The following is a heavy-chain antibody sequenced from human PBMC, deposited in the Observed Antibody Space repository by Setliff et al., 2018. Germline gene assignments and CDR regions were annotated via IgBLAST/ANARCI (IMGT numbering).Heavy chain of an antibody. J-gene: IGHJ3*02. D-gene: IGHD2-2*01. V-gene: IGHV4-34*01. CDR2: MYHSGNT. CDR3: ARVARLVLSRNAFDI. Sequence: KPSETLSLTCAVYGGSFSGYYWGWIRQPPGKGLEWIGEMYHSGNTYYNPSLKSRVTISIDKSRNQFSLNLNSVTAADTAVYYCARVARLVLSRNAFDIWGQGTMVTVSS. CDR1: GGSFSGYY.